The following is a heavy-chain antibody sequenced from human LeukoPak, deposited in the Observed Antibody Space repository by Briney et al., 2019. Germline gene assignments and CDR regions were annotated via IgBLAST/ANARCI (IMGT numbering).Heavy chain of an antibody. D-gene: IGHD1-26*01. V-gene: IGHV1-69*13. J-gene: IGHJ4*02. CDR1: GGTFSSYA. CDR3: ARDRAPYSGSSENPPTFDY. CDR2: IIPIFGTA. Sequence: ASVKVSCKASGGTFSSYAISWVRQAPGQGLEWMGGIIPIFGTANYAQKLQGRVTITADESTSTAYMELSSLRSEDTAVYYCARDRAPYSGSSENPPTFDYWGQGTLVTVSS.